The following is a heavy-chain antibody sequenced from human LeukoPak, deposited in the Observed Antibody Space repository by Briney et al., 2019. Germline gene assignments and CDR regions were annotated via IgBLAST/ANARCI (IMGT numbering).Heavy chain of an antibody. CDR2: ISSSSSTI. Sequence: GRSLRLSCAASGFTFSSYAMHWVRQAPGKGLEWVSYISSSSSTIYYADSVKGRFTISRDNAKNSLYLQMNSLRAEDTAVYYCARVGRFLESLSRGGGQATLVTVSS. CDR3: ARVGRFLESLSRG. J-gene: IGHJ4*01. CDR1: GFTFSSYA. D-gene: IGHD3-3*01. V-gene: IGHV3-48*01.